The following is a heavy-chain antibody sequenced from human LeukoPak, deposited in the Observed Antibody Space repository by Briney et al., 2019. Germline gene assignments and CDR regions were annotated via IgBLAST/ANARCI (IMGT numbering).Heavy chain of an antibody. CDR3: ARGPGYYYDSSGYYAI. D-gene: IGHD3-22*01. CDR2: IYSGGST. J-gene: IGHJ3*02. V-gene: IGHV3-53*01. Sequence: PGGSLRLSCAASGFTVSSNYMSWVRQAPGKGLGWVSVIYSGGSTYYADSVKGRFTISRDNSKNTLYLQMNSLRAEDTAVYYCARGPGYYYDSSGYYAIWGQGTMVTVSS. CDR1: GFTVSSNY.